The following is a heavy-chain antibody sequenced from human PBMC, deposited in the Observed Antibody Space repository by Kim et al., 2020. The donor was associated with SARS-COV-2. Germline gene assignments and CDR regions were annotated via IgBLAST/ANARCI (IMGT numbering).Heavy chain of an antibody. V-gene: IGHV3-53*01. CDR3: ARDRLSGSWYGWDY. J-gene: IGHJ4*02. CDR1: GFTVSSNY. D-gene: IGHD6-13*01. CDR2: IYSGGST. Sequence: GGSLRLSCAASGFTVSSNYMSWVRQAPGKGLEWVSVIYSGGSTYYADSVKGRFTISRDNSKNTLYLQMNSLRAEDTAVYYCARDRLSGSWYGWDYWGQGTLVTVSS.